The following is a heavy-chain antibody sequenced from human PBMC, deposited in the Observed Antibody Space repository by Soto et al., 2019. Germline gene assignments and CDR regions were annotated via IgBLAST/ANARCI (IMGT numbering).Heavy chain of an antibody. Sequence: PSETLSLTFAVYGGSFSGYYWSWIRQPPGKGLEWIGEINHSGSTNYNPSLKSRVTISVDTSKNQFSLKLSSVTAADTAVYYCARGGRYCSGGSCYDPRIHYYYYMDVWGKGTTVTVSS. CDR1: GGSFSGYY. D-gene: IGHD2-15*01. CDR2: INHSGST. J-gene: IGHJ6*03. V-gene: IGHV4-34*01. CDR3: ARGGRYCSGGSCYDPRIHYYYYMDV.